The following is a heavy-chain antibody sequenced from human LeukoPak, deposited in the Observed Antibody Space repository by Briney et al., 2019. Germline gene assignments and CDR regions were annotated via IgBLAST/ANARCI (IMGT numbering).Heavy chain of an antibody. J-gene: IGHJ4*02. V-gene: IGHV3-33*01. D-gene: IGHD3-22*01. CDR3: ARDSTPMIVVSYFDY. Sequence: PGGSLRLSCAASGFPFSSYGMHWVRQAPGKGLERVAVIWYDGSNKYYAGSVKGRFTISRDNSKNTLYLQMNSLRAEDTAVYYCARDSTPMIVVSYFDYWGQGTLVTVSS. CDR1: GFPFSSYG. CDR2: IWYDGSNK.